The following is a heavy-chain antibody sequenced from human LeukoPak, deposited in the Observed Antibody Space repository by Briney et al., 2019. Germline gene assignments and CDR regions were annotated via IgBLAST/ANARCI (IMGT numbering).Heavy chain of an antibody. CDR1: GFTFSSYW. CDR3: ARYPNPPNYFDY. Sequence: GGSLRLSCVASGFTFSSYWMSWVCQAPGKGLEWVANIKQDGSEQYYMDSVKGRFTISRDNAKNSLYLQMNSLRAEDTAVYYCARYPNPPNYFDYWGQGTLVPVTS. D-gene: IGHD1-14*01. CDR2: IKQDGSEQ. V-gene: IGHV3-7*04. J-gene: IGHJ4*02.